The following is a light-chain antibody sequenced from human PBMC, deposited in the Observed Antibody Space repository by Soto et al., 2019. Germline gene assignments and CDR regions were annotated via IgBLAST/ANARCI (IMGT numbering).Light chain of an antibody. V-gene: IGKV3-11*01. CDR3: XXXXXXXWLT. CDR1: QSVNNY. CDR2: DVS. Sequence: EIVLTQSPATLSLSPGERATLSCRASQSVNNYLAWYQQRPGQAPRLLIYDVSNRATGIPARFSGSGSGTDFTLTISSLEPXDSXXXXXXXXXXXXWLTXGGGTRVEIK. J-gene: IGKJ4*01.